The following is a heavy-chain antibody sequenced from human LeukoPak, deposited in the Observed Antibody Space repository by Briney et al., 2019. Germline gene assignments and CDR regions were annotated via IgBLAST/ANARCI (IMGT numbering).Heavy chain of an antibody. D-gene: IGHD3-3*01. CDR3: ARETHYDFWSGYYDAKNWFDP. J-gene: IGHJ5*02. CDR1: GYTFTSYG. V-gene: IGHV1-18*01. Sequence: ASVKVSCKASGYTFTSYGISWVRQAPGQGLEWMGWISAYNGNTNYAQKLQGRVTMTTGTSTSTAYMELRSLRSDDTAVYYCARETHYDFWSGYYDAKNWFDPWGQGTLVTVSS. CDR2: ISAYNGNT.